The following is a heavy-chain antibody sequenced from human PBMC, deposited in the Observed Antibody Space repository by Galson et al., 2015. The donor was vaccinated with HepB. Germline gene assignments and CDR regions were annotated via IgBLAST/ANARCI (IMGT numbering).Heavy chain of an antibody. D-gene: IGHD1-26*01. J-gene: IGHJ3*02. Sequence: SLRLSCAASGFTFSSYSMNWVRQAPGKGLEWVSSISSSSSYIYYADSVKGRFTISRDNAKNSLYLQMNSLRAEDTAVYYCARESTKWEPNGDAFEIWGQGTMVTVSS. CDR1: GFTFSSYS. V-gene: IGHV3-21*01. CDR2: ISSSSSYI. CDR3: ARESTKWEPNGDAFEI.